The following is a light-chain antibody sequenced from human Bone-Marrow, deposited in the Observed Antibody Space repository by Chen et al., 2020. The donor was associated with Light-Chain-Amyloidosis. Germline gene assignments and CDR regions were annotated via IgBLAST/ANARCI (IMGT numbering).Light chain of an antibody. CDR1: SSDVGGDNH. Sequence: QSALTQPASVSGSPGQSITISCTGTSSDVGGDNHVSWYQQHPDKAPKLMIYEVTNRPSWVPYRFSGSKSDNTASLTISELQTEDEADYFCSSYTITNTLVFGSGTRVTVL. V-gene: IGLV2-14*01. CDR3: SSYTITNTLV. CDR2: EVT. J-gene: IGLJ1*01.